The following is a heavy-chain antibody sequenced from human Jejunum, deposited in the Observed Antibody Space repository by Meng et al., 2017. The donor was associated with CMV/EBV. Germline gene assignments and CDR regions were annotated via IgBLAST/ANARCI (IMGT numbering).Heavy chain of an antibody. CDR3: VRSSTTGGFDP. D-gene: IGHD1-1*01. Sequence: ADIVFSNRAAWNWIRPSPSGGLEWLVRTYYRSQWSNDYAVSVKSRITINPDTSKNQFSLHLTSLTPEDTAVYYCVRSSTTGGFDPWGQGTRVTVSS. CDR2: TYYRSQWSN. J-gene: IGHJ5*02. V-gene: IGHV6-1*01. CDR1: ADIVFSNRAA.